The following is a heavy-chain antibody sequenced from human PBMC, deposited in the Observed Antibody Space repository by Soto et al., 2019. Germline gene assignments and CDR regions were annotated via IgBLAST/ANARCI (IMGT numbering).Heavy chain of an antibody. V-gene: IGHV3-7*01. D-gene: IGHD1-1*01. CDR2: IKEDGSEK. Sequence: EVQLVESGGGLVQPGGSLRLSCEASGFTFSSCWMSWVRQAPGKGLEWVANIKEDGSEKHYVDSVEGRFTISRDNAKNSXXXXXXSLXXEXXXXXXCAXYKNLDYWGQGTLVTVSS. CDR1: GFTFSSCW. J-gene: IGHJ4*02. CDR3: AXYKNLDY.